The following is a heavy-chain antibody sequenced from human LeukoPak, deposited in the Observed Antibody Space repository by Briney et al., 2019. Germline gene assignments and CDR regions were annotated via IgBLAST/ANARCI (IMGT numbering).Heavy chain of an antibody. V-gene: IGHV3-15*01. CDR3: TLIQGWGSGSYYRDF. Sequence: GGSLRLSCVASGLSLSNDWMSWVRQAPGRGLEWVARVKSKSAGETTDYAAPVKGRFTISRDDSKNTLYLQMNSMKTEDTAVYYCTLIQGWGSGSYYRDFWGQGTLVTVSS. CDR1: GLSLSNDW. D-gene: IGHD3-10*01. J-gene: IGHJ4*02. CDR2: VKSKSAGETT.